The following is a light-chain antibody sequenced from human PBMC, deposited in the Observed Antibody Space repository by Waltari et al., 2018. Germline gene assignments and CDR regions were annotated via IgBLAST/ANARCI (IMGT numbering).Light chain of an antibody. J-gene: IGKJ1*01. Sequence: IQMTQSPSTLSASVGDRVTITCRASQSIGRKLAWYSQKPGKAPNLLIYWVSSFESGVPSRFTGSGSGTEFTLTISNLQPDDFATYYCQHYYTSSWTFGQGTKVEIK. CDR3: QHYYTSSWT. CDR2: WVS. V-gene: IGKV1-5*03. CDR1: QSIGRK.